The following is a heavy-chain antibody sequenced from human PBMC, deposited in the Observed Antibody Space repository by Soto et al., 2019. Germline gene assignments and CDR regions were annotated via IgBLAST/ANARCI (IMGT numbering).Heavy chain of an antibody. V-gene: IGHV1-18*01. D-gene: IGHD1-26*01. J-gene: IGHJ4*02. Sequence: QVQLVQSGAEVKKPVASVKVSCKASGYTFTSYGISWVRQAPGQGLEWMGWISAYNGNTNYAQKLQGRFTMTTDTYTSTDYMELRSLGCVDTAVYYCARAGGWRSGSKVAFDYWGQGTLVTVSS. CDR2: ISAYNGNT. CDR3: ARAGGWRSGSKVAFDY. CDR1: GYTFTSYG.